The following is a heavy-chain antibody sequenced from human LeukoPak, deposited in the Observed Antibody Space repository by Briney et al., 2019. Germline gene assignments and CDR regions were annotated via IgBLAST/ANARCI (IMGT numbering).Heavy chain of an antibody. V-gene: IGHV4-38-2*02. CDR3: ARDHYDSSGFTDY. D-gene: IGHD3-22*01. Sequence: SETLSLTCTVSGYSISSGYYWGWIRQPPGKGLEWIGSIYHSGSTYYNPSLKSRVTISVDTSKNQFSLKLSSVTAADTAVYYCARDHYDSSGFTDYWGQGTLVTVSS. J-gene: IGHJ4*02. CDR1: GYSISSGYY. CDR2: IYHSGST.